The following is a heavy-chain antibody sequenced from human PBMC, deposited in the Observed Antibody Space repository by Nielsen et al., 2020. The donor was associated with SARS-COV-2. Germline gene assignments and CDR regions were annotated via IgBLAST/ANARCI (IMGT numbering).Heavy chain of an antibody. CDR3: ARGRGELLWFGELDWFDP. J-gene: IGHJ5*02. CDR2: MNPNSGNT. V-gene: IGHV1-8*01. CDR1: GYTFTSYD. Sequence: ASVKVSCKASGYTFTSYDINWVRQATGQGLEWMGWMNPNSGNTGYAQKFQGSVTMTRNTSISTAYMELSSLRSEDTAVYYCARGRGELLWFGELDWFDPWGQGTLVTVSS. D-gene: IGHD3-10*01.